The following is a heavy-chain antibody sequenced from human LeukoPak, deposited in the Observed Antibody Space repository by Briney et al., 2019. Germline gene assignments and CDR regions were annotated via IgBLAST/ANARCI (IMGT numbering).Heavy chain of an antibody. Sequence: GGSLRLSCAASGFTVSSNYMSWVRQAPGKGLEWVSVIYSGGSTYYADSVKGRFTISRDNSKNTLYLQMNSLRAEDTAVYYCASRNYYDSSGYHDAFDIWGQGTMVAVSS. CDR1: GFTVSSNY. D-gene: IGHD3-22*01. J-gene: IGHJ3*02. V-gene: IGHV3-53*01. CDR2: IYSGGST. CDR3: ASRNYYDSSGYHDAFDI.